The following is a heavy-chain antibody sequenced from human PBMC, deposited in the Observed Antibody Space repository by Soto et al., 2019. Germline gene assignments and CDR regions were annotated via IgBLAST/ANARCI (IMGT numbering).Heavy chain of an antibody. CDR1: GFTFTRYS. CDR3: VRQIIPFRDVIYV. CDR2: ISSTTNYI. V-gene: IGHV3-21*04. J-gene: IGHJ6*02. D-gene: IGHD2-2*01. Sequence: PGWSLMLCCAASGFTFTRYSMNWVRQAPGKGLEWVSSISSTTNYIYYGDSMKGRFTISRDNAKNSLYLQMSSLRAEDTAVYYCVRQIIPFRDVIYVCGQWTTVTVSS.